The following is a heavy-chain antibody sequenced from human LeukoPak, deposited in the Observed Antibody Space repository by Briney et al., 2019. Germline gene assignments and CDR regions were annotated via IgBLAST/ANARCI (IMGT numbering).Heavy chain of an antibody. CDR1: GGTFSSYA. V-gene: IGHV1-69*13. D-gene: IGHD1-26*01. CDR2: IIPIFGTA. CDR3: AAKEVGATAAGDY. J-gene: IGHJ4*02. Sequence: SVKVSCKASGGTFSSYAISWVRQAPGQGLEWMGGIIPIFGTANYAQKFQGRVTITADESTSTAYMELSSLRSEDTAVYYCAAKEVGATAAGDYWGQGTLVTVSS.